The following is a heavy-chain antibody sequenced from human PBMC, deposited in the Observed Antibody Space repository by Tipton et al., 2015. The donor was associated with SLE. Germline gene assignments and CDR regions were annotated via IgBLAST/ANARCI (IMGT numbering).Heavy chain of an antibody. Sequence: TLSLTCTVSNYSISSGYFWGWIRQPPGKGLEWIGNMFHSGRTYYNPSLKSRFTISVDTSKNQLSLKLSSVTVADTAVYYCARGIFYVDYYFDYWGQGTLVTVSS. CDR1: NYSISSGYF. CDR3: ARGIFYVDYYFDY. D-gene: IGHD4-17*01. CDR2: MFHSGRT. J-gene: IGHJ4*02. V-gene: IGHV4-38-2*02.